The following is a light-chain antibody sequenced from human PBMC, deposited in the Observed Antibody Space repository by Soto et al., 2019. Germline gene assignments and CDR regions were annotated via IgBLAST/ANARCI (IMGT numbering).Light chain of an antibody. V-gene: IGKV1-5*03. CDR1: QNINRW. J-gene: IGKJ4*01. CDR3: LQYNVYPLS. Sequence: DIQMTQSPSTLSASVGDRVTITCRARQNINRWLAWYQQRPGKAPNLLIHKASTLEVGVPSRFSGSASGTEFTLTICSLQPDDFAVYFCLQYNVYPLSFGGGTKVEIK. CDR2: KAS.